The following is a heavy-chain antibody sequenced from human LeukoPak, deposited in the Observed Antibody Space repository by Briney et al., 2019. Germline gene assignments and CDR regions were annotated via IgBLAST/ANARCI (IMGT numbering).Heavy chain of an antibody. CDR2: INPNSGGT. D-gene: IGHD3-10*01. CDR1: GYTFTGYY. CDR3: ARGVGYYGSGEIDY. Sequence: ASVKVSCKASGYTFTGYYMHWVRQAPGQGLEWMGWINPNSGGTNYAQKFQGRVTMTRDTSISTAYMELSRLRSDDTAVYYCARGVGYYGSGEIDYWGQGTLVTVSS. V-gene: IGHV1-2*02. J-gene: IGHJ4*02.